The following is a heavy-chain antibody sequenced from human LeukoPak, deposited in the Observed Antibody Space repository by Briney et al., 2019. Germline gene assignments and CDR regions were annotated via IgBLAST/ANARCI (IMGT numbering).Heavy chain of an antibody. V-gene: IGHV4-59*01. D-gene: IGHD2-2*01. Sequence: PSETLSLTCSVSGGTIRSYYWSWIRQPPGKGLEWIGYISYSGSTKYNPSLESRVTISVDTSKSQFSLKLRSVTAADTAVYYCARASRAYYYYYGMDVWGQGTTVTVSS. CDR1: GGTIRSYY. J-gene: IGHJ6*02. CDR2: ISYSGST. CDR3: ARASRAYYYYYGMDV.